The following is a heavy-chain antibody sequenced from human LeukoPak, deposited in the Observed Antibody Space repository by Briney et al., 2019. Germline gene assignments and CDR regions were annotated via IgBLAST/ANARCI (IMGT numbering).Heavy chain of an antibody. J-gene: IGHJ4*02. Sequence: SQTLSLTCTVSGGSISSGGYYWSWLRQRPGKGLEGIGYIYYSGSTYYNPSLKSRVTISADTSKNQFSLRLSSVTAADTAVYYCARETIVGATTGVLDYWGQGTLVTVSS. CDR3: ARETIVGATTGVLDY. D-gene: IGHD1-26*01. CDR1: GGSISSGGYY. CDR2: IYYSGST. V-gene: IGHV4-31*03.